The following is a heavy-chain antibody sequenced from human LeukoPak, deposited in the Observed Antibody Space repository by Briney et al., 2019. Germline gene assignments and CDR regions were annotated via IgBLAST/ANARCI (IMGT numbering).Heavy chain of an antibody. CDR3: ASLVTSSSSWSLGY. J-gene: IGHJ4*02. CDR1: GGSFSGYY. D-gene: IGHD6-13*01. V-gene: IGHV4-34*01. CDR2: INHSGST. Sequence: SENLSLTSAVYGGSFSGYYWSGSRQPPGKGLGWMGEINHSGSTNYNPSLKSRVTISVDTSKNQFSLKMSSVTAADTAVYYCASLVTSSSSWSLGYWGQGTLVTVSS.